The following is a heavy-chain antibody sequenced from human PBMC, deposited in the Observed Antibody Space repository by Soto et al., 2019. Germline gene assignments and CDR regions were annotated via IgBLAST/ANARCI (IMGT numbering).Heavy chain of an antibody. CDR1: GFTFSSYW. CDR2: INQDRSEK. D-gene: IGHD2-8*02. CDR3: AKIALVGSFGFELARDY. J-gene: IGHJ4*02. V-gene: IGHV3-7*03. Sequence: PGGSLRLSCAASGFTFSSYWMSWVRQAPGKGLEWVANINQDRSEKYYVDSVKGRFTISRDNAKSTLYLIMNRLRTEDSAMYYCAKIALVGSFGFELARDYWGQGVLVTVSS.